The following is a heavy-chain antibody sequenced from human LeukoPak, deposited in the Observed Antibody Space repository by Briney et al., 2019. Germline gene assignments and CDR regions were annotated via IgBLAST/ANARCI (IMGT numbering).Heavy chain of an antibody. D-gene: IGHD2-8*01. Sequence: GGSLSLSCAASGSTFTSYGMHWVRQAPGKGLEWVGMIWYDGSHKKYADSVEGRFSISRHTSKNTLYLQMNSLRADDTAVYYCARGLLMRDTHPILAWGQG. CDR3: ARGLLMRDTHPILA. J-gene: IGHJ5*02. V-gene: IGHV3-33*03. CDR2: IWYDGSHK. CDR1: GSTFTSYG.